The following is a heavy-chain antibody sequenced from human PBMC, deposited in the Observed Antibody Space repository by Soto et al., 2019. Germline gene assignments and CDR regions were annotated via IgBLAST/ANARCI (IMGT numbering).Heavy chain of an antibody. CDR2: ISNDGSNK. V-gene: IGHV3-30-3*01. J-gene: IGHJ6*02. CDR3: ARDQKTTETPHGYYYVMDV. CDR1: GFTFNSFA. Sequence: PGGSLRLSCAASGFTFNSFAMHWVRQAPGKGLEWVAVISNDGSNKYYADSVKGRFTLSRDNPKNTLYLQMNSLRDEDTAVYYSARDQKTTETPHGYYYVMDVWGQGTTVTVSS. D-gene: IGHD4-17*01.